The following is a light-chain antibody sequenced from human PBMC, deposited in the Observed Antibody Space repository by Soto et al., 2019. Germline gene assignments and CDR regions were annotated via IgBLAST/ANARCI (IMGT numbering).Light chain of an antibody. J-gene: IGKJ4*01. Sequence: EIVLTQSPGTLSLSPGERATLSCRASQGVSSSYLAWYQHRPGQAPRLLMSGASNRATGIPDRFSGSGSGTDFTLTISRLEPEDFAVYYCQQYGDSQLTFGGGTKVEIK. CDR3: QQYGDSQLT. CDR1: QGVSSSY. CDR2: GAS. V-gene: IGKV3-20*01.